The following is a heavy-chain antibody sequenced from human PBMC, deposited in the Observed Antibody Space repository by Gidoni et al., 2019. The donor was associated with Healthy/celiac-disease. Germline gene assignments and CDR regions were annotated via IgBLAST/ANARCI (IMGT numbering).Heavy chain of an antibody. Sequence: QVQLQQSGPGRVKHSQTLSLTCAISGDSVSSNSAAGNGIRQSPSRGLEWLGRTYYRSKWYNDYAVSVKSRITINPDTSKNQFSLQLNSVTPEDTAVYYCASDYYDSSGYYSGGWFDPWGQGTLVTVSS. CDR2: TYYRSKWYN. J-gene: IGHJ5*02. CDR3: ASDYYDSSGYYSGGWFDP. V-gene: IGHV6-1*01. CDR1: GDSVSSNSAA. D-gene: IGHD3-22*01.